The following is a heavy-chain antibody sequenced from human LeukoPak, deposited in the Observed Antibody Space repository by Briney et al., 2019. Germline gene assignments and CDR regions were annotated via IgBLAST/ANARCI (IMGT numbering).Heavy chain of an antibody. J-gene: IGHJ4*02. D-gene: IGHD5-18*01. CDR3: ARAPPPDTAMSDPYFGY. CDR1: GYSISSGYY. V-gene: IGHV4-38-2*02. CDR2: IYHSGSA. Sequence: SETLSLTCTVSGYSISSGYYWGWIRQPPGKGLEWIGSIYHSGSAYYNPSLKSRVTISVDTSKNQFSLKLSSVTAAHTAVYYCARAPPPDTAMSDPYFGYWGQGTLVTVSS.